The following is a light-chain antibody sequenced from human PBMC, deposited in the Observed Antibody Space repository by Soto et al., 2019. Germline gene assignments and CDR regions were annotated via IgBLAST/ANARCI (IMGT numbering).Light chain of an antibody. CDR2: GAS. V-gene: IGKV1-33*01. CDR3: QQWDNVPLT. Sequence: DIQMTQSPSSLSASVGDRVTITCQASQDIKNYLNWYQQKPGKAPKLLIYGASNLETGVSSRFSGSGSGTDFTFTISSLQPEDIATCYCQQWDNVPLTFGGGARVEI. CDR1: QDIKNY. J-gene: IGKJ4*01.